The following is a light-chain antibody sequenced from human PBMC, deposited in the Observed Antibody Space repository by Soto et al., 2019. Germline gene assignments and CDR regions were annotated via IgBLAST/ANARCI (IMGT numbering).Light chain of an antibody. V-gene: IGKV1D-8*01. CDR2: AAS. Sequence: VIWMTHSPSLLSASTGDRVTISRRISQGISSYLAWYQQKPGKAPELLIYAASTLQSGVPSGFSGSGSGTDFTLTISCLQSEDFATYYCQQYYSFPLTFGQGTKVDI. J-gene: IGKJ1*01. CDR1: QGISSY. CDR3: QQYYSFPLT.